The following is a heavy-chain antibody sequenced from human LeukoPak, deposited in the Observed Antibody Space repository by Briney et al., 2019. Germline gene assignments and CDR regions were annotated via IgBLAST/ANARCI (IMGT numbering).Heavy chain of an antibody. CDR2: IYTSGST. J-gene: IGHJ5*02. CDR3: ARDRVDRFGPRFDP. V-gene: IGHV4-4*09. CDR1: GGPISSYY. Sequence: SETLSLTCTVSGGPISSYYWSWIRQPPGKGLEWIGYIYTSGSTNYNPSLKSRVTISVDTSKNQFSLKLSSVTAADTAVYYCARDRVDRFGPRFDPWGPGTLVTVSS. D-gene: IGHD5-12*01.